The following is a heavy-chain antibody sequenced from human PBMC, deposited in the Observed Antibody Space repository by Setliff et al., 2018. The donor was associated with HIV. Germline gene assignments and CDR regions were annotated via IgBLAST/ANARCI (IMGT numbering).Heavy chain of an antibody. J-gene: IGHJ6*04. Sequence: NPSETLSLTCAVYGGSFSDNYWSWVRQSPGKGLEWIGEINHSGRTKYSPSLKSRVTISVDTSKNQFSLRLNSVTAADTAIYYCTRRGADSYYPRPLDVWGKGTTVTVSS. CDR2: INHSGRT. V-gene: IGHV4-34*01. D-gene: IGHD3-10*01. CDR3: TRRGADSYYPRPLDV. CDR1: GGSFSDNY.